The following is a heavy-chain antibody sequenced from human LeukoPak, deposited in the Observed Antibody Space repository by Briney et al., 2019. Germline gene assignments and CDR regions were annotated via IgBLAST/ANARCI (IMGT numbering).Heavy chain of an antibody. D-gene: IGHD1-26*01. J-gene: IGHJ5*02. CDR2: ISSSSSTI. CDR1: GFTFSSYS. Sequence: GGSLRLSCAASGFTFSSYSMNWVRQAPGKGLEWVSYISSSSSTIYYADSVKGRFTISRDNAKNSLYLQMNSLRAEDTAVYYCARDYSGSYPDNWFDPWGQGTLVTASS. V-gene: IGHV3-48*04. CDR3: ARDYSGSYPDNWFDP.